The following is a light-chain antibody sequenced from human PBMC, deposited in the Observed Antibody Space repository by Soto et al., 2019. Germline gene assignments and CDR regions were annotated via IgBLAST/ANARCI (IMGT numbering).Light chain of an antibody. V-gene: IGKV1-12*01. Sequence: DIQMTQSPSSVSASVGDRVTITCRASQGIGSWLAWFQQKPGEPPSLLIYAASSLHSGVPSRFSGSGSGTDFTLTITSLQPEDFATDYCQQGDSFPLTFGGGTKVEIK. CDR3: QQGDSFPLT. CDR1: QGIGSW. CDR2: AAS. J-gene: IGKJ4*01.